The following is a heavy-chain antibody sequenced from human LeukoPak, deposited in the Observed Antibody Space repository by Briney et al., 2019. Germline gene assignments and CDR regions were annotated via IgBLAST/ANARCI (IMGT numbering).Heavy chain of an antibody. CDR2: ISGSGGST. J-gene: IGHJ4*02. Sequence: PGGSLGVSCAASGFTFRNYAMSWVRQAPGKGLEWVSAISGSGGSTYYADSVKGRFTISRDNSKNTLYLQMNSLRAEDTAVYYCAKTHLAAAGTGEDYWGQGTLVTVSS. CDR3: AKTHLAAAGTGEDY. V-gene: IGHV3-23*01. D-gene: IGHD6-13*01. CDR1: GFTFRNYA.